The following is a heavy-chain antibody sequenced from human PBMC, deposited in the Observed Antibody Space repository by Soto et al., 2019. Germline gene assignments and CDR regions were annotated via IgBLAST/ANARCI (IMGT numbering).Heavy chain of an antibody. CDR3: ARGGGGSSSHYYFDY. J-gene: IGHJ4*02. CDR1: GGSFSGYY. V-gene: IGHV4-34*01. Sequence: SETLSLTCAVYGGSFSGYYWSWIRQPPGKGLEWIGEINHSGSTNYDPSLKSRVTISVDTSKNQFSLKLSSVTAADTAVYYCARGGGGSSSHYYFDYWGQGTLVTVSS. D-gene: IGHD1-26*01. CDR2: INHSGST.